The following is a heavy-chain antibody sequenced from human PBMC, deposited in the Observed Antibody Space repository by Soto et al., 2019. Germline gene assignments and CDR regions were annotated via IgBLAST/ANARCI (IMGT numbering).Heavy chain of an antibody. V-gene: IGHV1-18*01. J-gene: IGHJ5*02. D-gene: IGHD1-26*01. CDR3: ASTYGNSRYSP. CDR2: ISTYNGNT. Sequence: ASVKVSCKASGYTFTSYGITWVRQAPGQGLEWMGWISTYNGNTNYAQNLQGRVTMTTDTSTNTAYMELRSLRSDDTAVYYCASTYGNSRYSPWGQGTLVTVSS. CDR1: GYTFTSYG.